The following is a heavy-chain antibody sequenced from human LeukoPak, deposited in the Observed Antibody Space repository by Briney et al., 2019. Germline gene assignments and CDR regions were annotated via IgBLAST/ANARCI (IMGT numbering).Heavy chain of an antibody. D-gene: IGHD3-22*01. CDR3: AKDRSGYN. CDR2: IGSKAYRGAT. Sequence: GGSLRLSCTASVFTFGDYAITWVRQAPGKGLGWGGFIGSKAYRGATEYAASVKGRFTISRDDSKSIAYLQMSSLKTDDTAVYYCAKDRSGYNWGQGTLVTVSS. J-gene: IGHJ4*02. V-gene: IGHV3-49*04. CDR1: VFTFGDYA.